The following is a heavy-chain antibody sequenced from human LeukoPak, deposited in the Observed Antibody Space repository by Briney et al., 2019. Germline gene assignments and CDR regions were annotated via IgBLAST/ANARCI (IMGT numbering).Heavy chain of an antibody. CDR2: IASDGSST. CDR3: AGGRPHGNDY. V-gene: IGHV3-74*01. D-gene: IGHD4-23*01. J-gene: IGHJ4*02. CDR1: GFTFSSYW. Sequence: GGSLRLSCAASGFTFSSYWMSWVRHAPGKGLVWVSRIASDGSSTTYADSVKGRFSISRDNAKNTLYLQMNSLRVEDTAVYYCAGGRPHGNDYWGQGTLVTVSS.